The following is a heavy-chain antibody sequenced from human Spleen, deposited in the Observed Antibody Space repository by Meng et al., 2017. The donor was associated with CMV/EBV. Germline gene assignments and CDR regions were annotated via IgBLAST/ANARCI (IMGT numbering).Heavy chain of an antibody. Sequence: GESLKISCVASGFTFSSYWMSWVRQAPGKGLEWVANTKQDGSEKYYVDSVKGRFTISRDNAKSSLYLHMNSLRAEDTAVYFCARALRIIMVRGVTGMDVWGQGTTVTVSS. V-gene: IGHV3-7*04. CDR1: GFTFSSYW. CDR3: ARALRIIMVRGVTGMDV. J-gene: IGHJ6*02. CDR2: TKQDGSEK. D-gene: IGHD3-10*01.